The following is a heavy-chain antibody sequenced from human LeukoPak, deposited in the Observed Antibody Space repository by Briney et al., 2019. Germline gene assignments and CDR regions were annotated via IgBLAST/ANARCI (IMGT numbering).Heavy chain of an antibody. D-gene: IGHD5-24*01. CDR1: GYTFTSHD. CDR2: MNPNSGNT. V-gene: IGHV1-8*01. CDR3: ARGDWRWLQSDY. J-gene: IGHJ4*02. Sequence: ASVKVSCKASGYTFTSHDINWVRQATGQGLEWMGWMNPNSGNTGYAQKFQGRVTMTRNTSISTAYMELSSLRSEDTAVYYCARGDWRWLQSDYWGQGTLVTVSS.